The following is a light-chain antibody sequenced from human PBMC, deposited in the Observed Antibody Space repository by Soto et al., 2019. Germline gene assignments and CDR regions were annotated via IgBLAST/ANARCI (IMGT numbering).Light chain of an antibody. V-gene: IGLV2-14*01. CDR3: TSPTPGSLYV. J-gene: IGLJ1*01. CDR2: MVS. Sequence: QSALTQPASVSGSPGQSITISWSGTSSDGGNYNYVCLYQQYSARVTNLLIYMVSNRPSGVSNRFSGSKSGNTASLTISGLQAEDEADYFCTSPTPGSLYVFGTGTKVTVL. CDR1: SSDGGNYNY.